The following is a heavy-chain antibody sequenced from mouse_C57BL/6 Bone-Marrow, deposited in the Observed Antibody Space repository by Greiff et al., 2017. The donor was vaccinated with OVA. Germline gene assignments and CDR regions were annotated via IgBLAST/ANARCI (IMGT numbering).Heavy chain of an antibody. D-gene: IGHD2-4*01. J-gene: IGHJ2*01. CDR2: ISSGGDYI. CDR3: TRDGEGYDYGDY. V-gene: IGHV5-9-1*02. Sequence: DVQLVESGEGLVKPGGSLKLSCAASGFTFSSYAMSWVRQTPEKRLEWVAYISSGGDYIYYADTVKGRFTISRDNARNTRYLKMSSLKSEDTAMYYCTRDGEGYDYGDYWGQGTTLTVSS. CDR1: GFTFSSYA.